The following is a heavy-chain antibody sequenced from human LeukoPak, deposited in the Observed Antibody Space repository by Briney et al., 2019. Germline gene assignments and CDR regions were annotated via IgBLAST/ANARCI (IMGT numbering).Heavy chain of an antibody. CDR2: ISYDGSNK. Sequence: AGGSLRLSCAASGFTFSSYAMHWVRQAPGKGLEWVAVISYDGSNKYYADSVKGRFTISRDNSKNTLYLQMNSLRAEDTAVYYCAKDLERLYSSSSLDYYYYYMDVWGKGTTVTVSS. CDR1: GFTFSSYA. J-gene: IGHJ6*03. CDR3: AKDLERLYSSSSLDYYYYYMDV. V-gene: IGHV3-30-3*01. D-gene: IGHD6-6*01.